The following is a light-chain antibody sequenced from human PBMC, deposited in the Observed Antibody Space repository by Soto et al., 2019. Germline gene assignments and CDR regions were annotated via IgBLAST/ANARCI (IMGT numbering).Light chain of an antibody. Sequence: DIQITQSPFNLAASVGDRVTIPFRASQSISIYLAWYQQKPGKAPKLLIYEASSLESGVPSRFSGSGSGTEFTLTISSLQPDDFATYYCQQYNSYPWTFGQGTKVDIK. J-gene: IGKJ1*01. CDR1: QSISIY. CDR2: EAS. V-gene: IGKV1-5*03. CDR3: QQYNSYPWT.